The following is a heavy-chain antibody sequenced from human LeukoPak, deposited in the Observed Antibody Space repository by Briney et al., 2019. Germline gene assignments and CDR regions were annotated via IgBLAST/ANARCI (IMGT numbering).Heavy chain of an antibody. D-gene: IGHD6-6*01. CDR2: IHISGNT. V-gene: IGHV4-4*07. CDR3: AREGSMTARPFVSIDY. CDR1: GGSISTYY. Sequence: PSETLSLTCTVSGGSISTYYWSWIRQPAGKGLEWIGRIHISGNTDYNPSLESRVTMSVHTSKNQFSLKLTSVTAADTAAYYCAREGSMTARPFVSIDYWGQGTLVTVSS. J-gene: IGHJ4*02.